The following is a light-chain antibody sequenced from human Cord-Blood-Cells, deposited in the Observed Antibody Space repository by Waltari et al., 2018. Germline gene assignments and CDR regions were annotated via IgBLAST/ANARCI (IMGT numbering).Light chain of an antibody. CDR3: AAWDDGLNRLV. J-gene: IGLJ2*01. Sequence: QSVLTQPPSASATPGQRVTISCSGSSSNIGSNTVNWYQQLPGTAPKHLIFSNNQRPSGGPHRFSGSKSGTSASLAISGLQSEDEAEYYCAAWDDGLNRLVFGGGTKLPVL. CDR1: SSNIGSNT. CDR2: SNN. V-gene: IGLV1-44*01.